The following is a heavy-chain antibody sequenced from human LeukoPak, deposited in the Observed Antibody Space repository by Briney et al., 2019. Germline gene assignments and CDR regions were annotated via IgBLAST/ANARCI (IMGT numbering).Heavy chain of an antibody. CDR3: ARVVRYFDWLPDV. J-gene: IGHJ6*04. Sequence: GGSLRLSCAASGFTFSSYAMNWVRQAPGKGLKWVSGFRGSGVATFYADSVKGRFTISRDNSKNTLYLQMNSLRAEDTAVYYCARVVRYFDWLPDVWGKGTTVTISS. V-gene: IGHV3-23*01. D-gene: IGHD3-9*01. CDR1: GFTFSSYA. CDR2: FRGSGVAT.